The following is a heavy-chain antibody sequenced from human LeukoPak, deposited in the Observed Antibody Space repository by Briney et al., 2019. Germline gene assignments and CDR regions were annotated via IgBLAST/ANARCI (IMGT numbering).Heavy chain of an antibody. D-gene: IGHD6-6*01. J-gene: IGHJ4*02. V-gene: IGHV4-59*12. CDR3: ARGVWSSSSGGSVDY. CDR2: IYHSGST. Sequence: SETLSLTCTVSGGSISSYYWSWIRQPPGKGLEWIGYIYHSGSTYYNPSLKSRVTISVDRSRNQFSLKLSSVTAADTAVYYCARGVWSSSSGGSVDYWGQGTLVTVSS. CDR1: GGSISSYY.